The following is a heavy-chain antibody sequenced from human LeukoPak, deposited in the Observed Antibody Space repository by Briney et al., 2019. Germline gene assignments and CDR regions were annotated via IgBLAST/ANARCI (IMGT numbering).Heavy chain of an antibody. Sequence: AGGSLRLSCAASGFTFSSYYMTWVRLPPGKGLEWVANIKQDGSEKYYVDSVKGRFTSSRDNAKNSLYLQMNSLRAEDTAVYYCARGHDILTGYGPLSFDPWGQGTLVTVSS. V-gene: IGHV3-7*01. CDR1: GFTFSSYY. CDR2: IKQDGSEK. CDR3: ARGHDILTGYGPLSFDP. J-gene: IGHJ5*02. D-gene: IGHD3-9*01.